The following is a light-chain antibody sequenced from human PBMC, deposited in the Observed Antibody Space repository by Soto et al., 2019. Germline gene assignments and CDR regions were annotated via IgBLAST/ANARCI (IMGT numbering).Light chain of an antibody. Sequence: DIQMTQSPFTLSASVGDRITITCRASQSISSWLAWYQQKPGRAPKILIYEASNLQSGVPSRFSGGGSGTEFTLTISSLQPDDFAIYYCQQYHSYPLTFGGGTKVE. CDR1: QSISSW. CDR2: EAS. J-gene: IGKJ4*01. CDR3: QQYHSYPLT. V-gene: IGKV1-5*03.